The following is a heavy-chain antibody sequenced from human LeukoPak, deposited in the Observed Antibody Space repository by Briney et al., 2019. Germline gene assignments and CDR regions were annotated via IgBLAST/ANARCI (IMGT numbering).Heavy chain of an antibody. J-gene: IGHJ4*02. CDR1: GFTFSSYG. CDR2: IWYDGSNK. V-gene: IGHV3-33*01. Sequence: GGSLRLSCAASGFTFSSYGMHWVRQAPGKGREWVAVIWYDGSNKYYADSVKGRFTISRDNSKNTLYLQMNSLRAEDTAVYYCARGQYKYSSSSSDYWGQGTLVTVSS. CDR3: ARGQYKYSSSSSDY. D-gene: IGHD6-6*01.